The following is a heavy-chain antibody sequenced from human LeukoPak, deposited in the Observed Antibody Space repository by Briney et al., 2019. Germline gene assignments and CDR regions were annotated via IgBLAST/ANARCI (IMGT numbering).Heavy chain of an antibody. CDR1: GFTFSSYA. CDR2: ISGSGGST. Sequence: QPGGSLRLSCAASGFTFSSYAMSRVRQAPGKGLEWVSAISGSGGSTYYADSVKGRFTISRDNSKNTLYLQMNSLRAEDTAVYYCAKARSYYDFWSGYSLMYYFDYWGQGTLVTVSS. V-gene: IGHV3-23*01. D-gene: IGHD3-3*01. J-gene: IGHJ4*02. CDR3: AKARSYYDFWSGYSLMYYFDY.